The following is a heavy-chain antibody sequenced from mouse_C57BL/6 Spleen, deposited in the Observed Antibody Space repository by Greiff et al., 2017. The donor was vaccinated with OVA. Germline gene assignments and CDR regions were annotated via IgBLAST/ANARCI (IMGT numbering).Heavy chain of an antibody. D-gene: IGHD1-1*01. CDR2: IWSGGST. CDR1: GFSLTSYG. V-gene: IGHV2-2*01. CDR3: ARMYYYGSSYDAMDY. Sequence: QVQLQQSGPGLVQPSQSLSITCTVSGFSLTSYGVHWVRQSPGKGLEWLGVIWSGGSTDYNAAFISRLSISKDNSKSQVFFKMNSLQADDTAIYYCARMYYYGSSYDAMDYWGQGTSVTVSS. J-gene: IGHJ4*01.